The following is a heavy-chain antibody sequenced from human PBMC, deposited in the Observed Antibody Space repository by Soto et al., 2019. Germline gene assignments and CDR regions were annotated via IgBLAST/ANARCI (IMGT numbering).Heavy chain of an antibody. V-gene: IGHV3-30*18. CDR3: AKVMTEYSGVAIDH. D-gene: IGHD6-19*01. J-gene: IGHJ4*02. CDR2: VSYDEVNK. Sequence: QVHLLESGGGVVQPGRSLRLSCVGSGFTFSNFGIHWVRQAPGKGLEWLAVVSYDEVNKFYADSVRGRFTISRDNSKDTVYLQINSLRRDDTAKYFCAKVMTEYSGVAIDHWGQGTLVTVSS. CDR1: GFTFSNFG.